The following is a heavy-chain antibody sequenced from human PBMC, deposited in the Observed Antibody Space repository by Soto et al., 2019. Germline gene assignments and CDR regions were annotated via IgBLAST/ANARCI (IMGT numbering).Heavy chain of an antibody. D-gene: IGHD1-26*01. CDR3: ARGPLPPIVGALVDYYYYYGMDV. CDR2: VIPIFGTA. CDR1: GGTFSSHA. Sequence: AVKVSCKASGGTFSSHAISWVRQAPGQGVEWMGGVIPIFGTANYAQKFQGRVTITADESTSTAYMELSSLRSEDTAVYYCARGPLPPIVGALVDYYYYYGMDVWGQGTTVTVSS. V-gene: IGHV1-69*13. J-gene: IGHJ6*02.